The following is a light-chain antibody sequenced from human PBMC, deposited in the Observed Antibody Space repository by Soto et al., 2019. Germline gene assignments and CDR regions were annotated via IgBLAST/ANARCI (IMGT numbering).Light chain of an antibody. CDR1: QSVSSY. Sequence: EIVLTQSPATLSLSPGERATLSCRASQSVSSYLAWYQQKPGQAPMLLIYDASNRATGIPARFSGSGSGTDFTLTISSLEPEDFAVYYCQQRSSRPRDTWTFCQGTKVEIK. V-gene: IGKV3-11*01. CDR2: DAS. J-gene: IGKJ1*01. CDR3: QQRSSRPRDTWT.